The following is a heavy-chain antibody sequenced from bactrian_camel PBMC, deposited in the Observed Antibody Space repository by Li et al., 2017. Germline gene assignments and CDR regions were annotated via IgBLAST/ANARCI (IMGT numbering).Heavy chain of an antibody. CDR3: AAGTWLLIDDCPER. D-gene: IGHD1*01. V-gene: IGHV3S25*01. Sequence: QLVESGGGSVQAGGSLRLSCAASGFTFTNYWMRWVRQGPGKGLEWVSSSSSGALSLVYADSVKGRFTISRDNAKNTVYLQMNSLKPEDTPVYYCAAGTWLLIDDCPERWGQGTQVTVS. CDR2: SSSGALSL. CDR1: GFTFTNYW. J-gene: IGHJ4*01.